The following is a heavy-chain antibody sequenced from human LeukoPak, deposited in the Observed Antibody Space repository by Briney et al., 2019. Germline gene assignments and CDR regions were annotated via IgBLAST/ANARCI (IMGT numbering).Heavy chain of an antibody. CDR1: GFTFSSYG. CDR2: IRYDGTNK. Sequence: GGSLRLSCAASGFTFSSYGIHWVRQAPGKGLEWVTFIRYDGTNKYYADSVKGRFTISRDNSKNTLHLQMNSLRAEDTAVYYCARIYAYWGQGTLVTVSS. CDR3: ARIYAY. V-gene: IGHV3-30*02. D-gene: IGHD2/OR15-2a*01. J-gene: IGHJ4*02.